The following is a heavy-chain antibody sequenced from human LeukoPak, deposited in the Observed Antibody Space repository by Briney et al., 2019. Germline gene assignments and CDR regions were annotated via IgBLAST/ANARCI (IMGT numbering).Heavy chain of an antibody. Sequence: GGSLRLSCAASGFTFSSHEMNWVRQAPGKGLEWVSYISGSGSSIDYTESVEGRFTISRDNARNSLYLQMNSLRAEDSAVYYCARDGSNFDPFDYWGQGTLVTVSS. V-gene: IGHV3-48*03. CDR1: GFTFSSHE. CDR2: ISGSGSSI. CDR3: ARDGSNFDPFDY. J-gene: IGHJ4*02. D-gene: IGHD4-11*01.